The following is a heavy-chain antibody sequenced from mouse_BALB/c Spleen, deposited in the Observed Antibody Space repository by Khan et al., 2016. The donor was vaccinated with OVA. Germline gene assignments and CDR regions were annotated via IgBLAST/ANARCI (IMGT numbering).Heavy chain of an antibody. J-gene: IGHJ2*01. CDR2: INPYIGET. CDR1: GYSFTGYF. CDR3: TRIFRSDFDY. Sequence: EVELVESGPELVRPGASVKISCKASGYSFTGYFMNWVMQSHGKSFEWIGRINPYIGETTYNHSFKDKATLTVDASASTAYMELRSLASEDTAVYYCTRIFRSDFDYWGQGTTLTVSS. V-gene: IGHV1-20*02. D-gene: IGHD1-1*01.